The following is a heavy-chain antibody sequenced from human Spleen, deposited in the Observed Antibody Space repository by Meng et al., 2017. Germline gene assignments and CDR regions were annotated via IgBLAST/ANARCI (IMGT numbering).Heavy chain of an antibody. V-gene: IGHV4-34*12. CDR1: GGSFSGYD. J-gene: IGHJ4*02. CDR3: VEGSGWYNY. D-gene: IGHD6-19*01. CDR2: IIHSGST. Sequence: SETLSLTCAVYGGSFSGYDWIWVRQPPGKGLEWIGEIIHSGSTNYNPSLMSRVTISVDTSKYQFSLKLSSVTAADTAVYYCVEGSGWYNYWGQGMLVTVSS.